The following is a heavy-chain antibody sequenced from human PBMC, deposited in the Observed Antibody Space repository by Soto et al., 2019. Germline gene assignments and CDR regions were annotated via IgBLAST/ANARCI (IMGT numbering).Heavy chain of an antibody. D-gene: IGHD3-22*01. CDR3: ARAADYYDSSGYSDAFDI. CDR1: GFTFSDYY. V-gene: IGHV3-11*01. Sequence: GGSLRLSCAASGFTFSDYYMSWIRQAPGKGLEWVSYISSSGSTIYYADSVKGRITISRDNAKNSLYLQMNSLRAEDTAVYYCARAADYYDSSGYSDAFDIWGQGTMVTVSS. CDR2: ISSSGSTI. J-gene: IGHJ3*02.